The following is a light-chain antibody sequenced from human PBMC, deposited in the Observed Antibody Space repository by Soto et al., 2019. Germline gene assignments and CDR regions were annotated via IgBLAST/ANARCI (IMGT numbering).Light chain of an antibody. CDR3: ATWDSTPSAYV. CDR2: DNN. Sequence: QSVLTQPPSVSAAPGQKVTISCSGNSSNIGNNYVSWYQQLPRTAPKLLFYDNNKRPSGIPDRFSGSKSATSATLGISGLQTGDEADYYCATWDSTPSAYVFGTGTKVTVL. CDR1: SSNIGNNY. V-gene: IGLV1-51*01. J-gene: IGLJ1*01.